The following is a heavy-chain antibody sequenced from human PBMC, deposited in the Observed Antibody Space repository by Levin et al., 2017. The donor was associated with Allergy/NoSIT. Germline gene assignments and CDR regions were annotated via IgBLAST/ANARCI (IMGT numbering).Heavy chain of an antibody. J-gene: IGHJ5*02. V-gene: IGHV3-74*01. D-gene: IGHD6-25*01. CDR2: INNDGSNT. CDR3: GRGLFQTSQYCSGA. Sequence: GESLKISCAASGFTFSTYWMHWVRQAPGKGLVWVSRINNDGSNTNYADSVKGRFTISRDSAKSTLYLQMSSLRAEDTAVYYCGRGLFQTSQYCSGAWGQGTLVTVSS. CDR1: GFTFSTYW.